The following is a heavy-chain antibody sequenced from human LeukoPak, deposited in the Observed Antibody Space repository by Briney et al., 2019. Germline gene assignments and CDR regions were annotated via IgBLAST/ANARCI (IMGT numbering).Heavy chain of an antibody. CDR2: INPNSGGT. CDR3: ARDRLAYYDILTGYQNWFDP. V-gene: IGHV1-2*02. J-gene: IGHJ5*02. Sequence: ASVKVSCKASGYTFTGYYMHWVRQAPGQGLEWMGWINPNSGGTNYAQKFQGRVTMTRDTSISTAYMELSRLRSDDTAVYYCARDRLAYYDILTGYQNWFDPWGQGTLVTFSS. D-gene: IGHD3-9*01. CDR1: GYTFTGYY.